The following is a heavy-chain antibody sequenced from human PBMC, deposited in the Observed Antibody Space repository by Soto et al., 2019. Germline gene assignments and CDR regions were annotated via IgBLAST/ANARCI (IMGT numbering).Heavy chain of an antibody. Sequence: GGSLRLSCAASGFTFSSYGMHWVRQAPGKGLEWVAVIWYDGSNKYYADSVKGRFTISRDNSKNTLYLQMNSLRAEDTAVYFCSRDQERYDSSGYYFYYWGQGTLVTVSS. CDR2: IWYDGSNK. J-gene: IGHJ4*02. V-gene: IGHV3-33*01. D-gene: IGHD3-22*01. CDR3: SRDQERYDSSGYYFYY. CDR1: GFTFSSYG.